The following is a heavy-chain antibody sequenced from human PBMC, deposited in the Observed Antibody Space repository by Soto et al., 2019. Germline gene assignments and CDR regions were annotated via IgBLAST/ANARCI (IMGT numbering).Heavy chain of an antibody. CDR1: GGSISSSSYY. CDR3: ARPLDRDSSGYYFPVWFDY. Sequence: SETLSLTCTVSGGSISSSSYYWGWIRQPPGKGLEWIGSIYYSGSTYYNPSLKSRVPISVDTSKNQFSLKLSSLTAADTAVYYCARPLDRDSSGYYFPVWFDYWSQGTLVTVSS. D-gene: IGHD3-22*01. J-gene: IGHJ4*02. CDR2: IYYSGST. V-gene: IGHV4-39*01.